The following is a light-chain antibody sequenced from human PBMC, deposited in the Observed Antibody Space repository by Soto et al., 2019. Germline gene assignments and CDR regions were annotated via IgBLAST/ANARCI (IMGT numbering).Light chain of an antibody. J-gene: IGKJ1*01. CDR3: QQYNSYSRT. CDR1: QSISSY. Sequence: IHMTHSPSSLSASVVYRVTITCLASQSISSYLNWYQQKPGKAPNLLIYDASSLESGVPSRFSGSGSGTEFTLTISSLQPDDFATYYCQQYNSYSRTFGQGTKVDIK. CDR2: DAS. V-gene: IGKV1-5*01.